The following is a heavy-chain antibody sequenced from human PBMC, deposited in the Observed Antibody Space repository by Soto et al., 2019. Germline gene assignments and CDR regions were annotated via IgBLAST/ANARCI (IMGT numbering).Heavy chain of an antibody. D-gene: IGHD3-10*01. CDR2: ISSTGSTI. CDR3: VYGYYFDY. CDR1: GFTFSSYE. V-gene: IGHV3-48*03. J-gene: IGHJ4*02. Sequence: EVQPVESGGGLVQPGGYLRLSCAASGFTFSSYEMNWVRQAPGKGLEWVSYISSTGSTIYYADSVKGRFTISRDNAKNSLYLQMNSLRAEDTAVYYCVYGYYFDYWGQGTLVTVSS.